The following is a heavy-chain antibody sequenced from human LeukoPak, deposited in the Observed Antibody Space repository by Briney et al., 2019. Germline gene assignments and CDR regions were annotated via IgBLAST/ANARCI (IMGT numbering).Heavy chain of an antibody. CDR3: ARDSYYDSSGYFIDAFDI. D-gene: IGHD3-22*01. V-gene: IGHV3-30*01. Sequence: GRSLRPSCAASGFTFSSYAMHWVRQAPGKGLEWVAVISYDGSNKYYADSVKGRFTISRDNSKNTLYLQMNSLRAEDTAVYYCARDSYYDSSGYFIDAFDIWGQGTMVTVSS. CDR2: ISYDGSNK. CDR1: GFTFSSYA. J-gene: IGHJ3*02.